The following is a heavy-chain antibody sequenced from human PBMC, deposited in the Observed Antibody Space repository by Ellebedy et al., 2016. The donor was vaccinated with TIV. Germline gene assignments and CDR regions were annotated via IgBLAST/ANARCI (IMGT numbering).Heavy chain of an antibody. CDR2: IRYDGSTT. CDR3: AKDGIASTYDY. V-gene: IGHV3-30*02. D-gene: IGHD6-13*01. CDR1: GFTLSSFG. Sequence: GESLKISCAASGFTLSSFGMSWVRQAPGKGLEGLAFIRYDGSTTYYADSVKGRFPISRDNSKNKLFLQMNSLSPEDTALYYCAKDGIASTYDYWGQGTLVTVSS. J-gene: IGHJ4*02.